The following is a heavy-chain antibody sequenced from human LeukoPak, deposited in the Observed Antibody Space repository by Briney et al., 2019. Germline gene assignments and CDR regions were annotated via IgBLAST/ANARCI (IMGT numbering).Heavy chain of an antibody. Sequence: GGSLRLTRAASGFPFSFCCMAWVRQAPGKGLESVANINLDGSDSYYVDSVKGRFTDYRDNAEDSLYLQMNSLRAEDTAVFYCTTENWYVFENWGQGSLVSVSS. V-gene: IGHV3-7*04. CDR2: INLDGSDS. CDR1: GFPFSFCC. D-gene: IGHD1-1*01. J-gene: IGHJ4*02. CDR3: TTENWYVFEN.